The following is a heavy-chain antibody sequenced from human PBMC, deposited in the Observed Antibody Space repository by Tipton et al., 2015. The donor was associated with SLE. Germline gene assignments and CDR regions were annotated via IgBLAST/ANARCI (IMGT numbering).Heavy chain of an antibody. Sequence: TLSLTCTGSGGSISSYYWSWIRQPPGKGLEWIGYIYYSGSTNYNPSLNSRVTISVDTSKNQFSLKLSSVTAADTAVYYCARACLIFGAAHPYRFGMDVWGQGTTVTVSS. CDR1: GGSISSYY. CDR2: IYYSGST. D-gene: IGHD3-3*01. V-gene: IGHV4-59*01. CDR3: ARACLIFGAAHPYRFGMDV. J-gene: IGHJ6*02.